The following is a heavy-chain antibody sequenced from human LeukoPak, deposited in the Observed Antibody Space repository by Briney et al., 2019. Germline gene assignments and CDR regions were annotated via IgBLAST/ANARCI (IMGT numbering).Heavy chain of an antibody. CDR1: GYIFSGYY. J-gene: IGHJ4*02. V-gene: IGHV1-46*01. Sequence: ASVKVSCKASGYIFSGYYMHWVRQAPGQGLEWMGIINPSGGSTSYAQKFQGRVTMTRDMSTSTVYMELSSLRSEDTAVYYCARDRDQLWSDYGGLYYWGQGTLVTVSS. CDR3: ARDRDQLWSDYGGLYY. CDR2: INPSGGST. D-gene: IGHD5-18*01.